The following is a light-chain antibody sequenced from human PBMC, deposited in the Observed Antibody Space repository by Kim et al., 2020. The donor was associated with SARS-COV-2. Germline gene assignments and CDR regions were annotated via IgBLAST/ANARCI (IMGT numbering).Light chain of an antibody. V-gene: IGKV3-20*01. Sequence: EIVLTQSPGTLSLSPGERATLSCRTSQSVTSNYLAWYQQKPGQAPRLLMYGVSSRAPGIPDRFSGSGSGTDFTLTISRLEPEDFAVYYCQHYGGSSTQTFGQGTKVDIK. CDR1: QSVTSNY. CDR2: GVS. CDR3: QHYGGSSTQT. J-gene: IGKJ1*01.